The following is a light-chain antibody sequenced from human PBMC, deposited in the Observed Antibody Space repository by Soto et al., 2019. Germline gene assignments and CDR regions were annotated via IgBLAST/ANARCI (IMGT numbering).Light chain of an antibody. CDR3: QQTYNRPPT. CDR1: QTISTF. CDR2: SIS. Sequence: DIQLTQSPSSLSASVGDRVSITCRTSQTISTFLNWYHHRPGQAPKLLIYSISNLQSGVPSRLSGGGAGTGFTLTISSLQPEDFRSYSCQQTYNRPPTCGGGTRVEFK. V-gene: IGKV1-39*01. J-gene: IGKJ4*01.